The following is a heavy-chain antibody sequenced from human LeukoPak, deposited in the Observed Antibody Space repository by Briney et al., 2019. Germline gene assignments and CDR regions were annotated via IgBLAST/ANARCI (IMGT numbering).Heavy chain of an antibody. J-gene: IGHJ4*02. CDR2: ITDSGGST. CDR3: ATGHSSGWYTAGY. V-gene: IGHV3-23*01. Sequence: GGSLRLSCAASGFTFNTYAMTWVRQAPGKGLEWVSAITDSGGSTKYADPVKGRFTISRDNSKNTVYLQMNSLKVEDTALYYCATGHSSGWYTAGYWGQGALVTVSS. CDR1: GFTFNTYA. D-gene: IGHD6-19*01.